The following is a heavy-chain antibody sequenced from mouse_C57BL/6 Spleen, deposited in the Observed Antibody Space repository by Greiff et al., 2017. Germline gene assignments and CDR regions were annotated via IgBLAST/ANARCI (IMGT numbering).Heavy chain of an antibody. Sequence: QVQLQQPGAELVKPGASVKLSCKASGYTFTSYWMHWVKQRPGRGLEWIGRIDPNSGGTKYNEKFKSKATLTVDKHSSTAYMQLSSLTSEDSAVYYCARGDYDGYYGNYFDYWGQGTTLTVSS. D-gene: IGHD2-3*01. CDR2: IDPNSGGT. CDR1: GYTFTSYW. V-gene: IGHV1-72*01. J-gene: IGHJ2*01. CDR3: ARGDYDGYYGNYFDY.